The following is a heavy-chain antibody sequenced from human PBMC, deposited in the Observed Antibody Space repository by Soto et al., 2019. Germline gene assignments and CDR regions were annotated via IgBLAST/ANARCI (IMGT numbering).Heavy chain of an antibody. D-gene: IGHD1-20*01. J-gene: IGHJ5*02. CDR1: GGSSSSGGYS. V-gene: IGHV4-30-2*01. CDR3: ARASQASYNWFLPFDP. CDR2: IYHSGST. Sequence: SETLSLTCAVSGGSSSSGGYSWSWIRQPPGKGLEWIGYIYHSGSTYYNPSLKSRVTISVDRSKNQFSLKLSSVTAADTAVYYCARASQASYNWFLPFDPWGQGTLVTVSS.